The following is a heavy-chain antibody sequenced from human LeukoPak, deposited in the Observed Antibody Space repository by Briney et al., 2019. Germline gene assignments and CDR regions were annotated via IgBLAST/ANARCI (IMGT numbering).Heavy chain of an antibody. CDR1: GLTFSSYG. CDR3: AKRGYSSSWYLLDY. D-gene: IGHD6-13*01. J-gene: IGHJ4*02. V-gene: IGHV3-30*18. CDR2: ISYDGSNK. Sequence: GGSLRLSCAASGLTFSSYGMHWVRQAPGKGLEWVAIISYDGSNKYYADSVKGRFTISRDNSKNMVYLQMNSLRAEDTAMYFCAKRGYSSSWYLLDYWGQGTQVTVSS.